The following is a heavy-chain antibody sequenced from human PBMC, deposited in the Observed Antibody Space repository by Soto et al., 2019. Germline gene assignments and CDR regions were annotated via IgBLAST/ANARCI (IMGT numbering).Heavy chain of an antibody. V-gene: IGHV1-69*13. CDR2: IIPIFGTA. CDR3: ASPVIRGVLVPAAIRMDYYYGMDV. D-gene: IGHD2-2*02. CDR1: GGTFSSYA. Sequence: SVKVSCKASGGTFSSYAISWVRQAPGQGLEWMGGIIPIFGTANYAQKFQARVTITADESTSTAYMELSSLRSEDTAVYYCASPVIRGVLVPAAIRMDYYYGMDVWGQGTTVTVSS. J-gene: IGHJ6*02.